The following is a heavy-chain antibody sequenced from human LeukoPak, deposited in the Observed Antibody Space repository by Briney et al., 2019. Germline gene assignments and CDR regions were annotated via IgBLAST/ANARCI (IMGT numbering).Heavy chain of an antibody. CDR2: ISGSGGST. CDR3: AKDPYYDILTGYYYYYGMDV. CDR1: GFMFSSYN. J-gene: IGHJ6*02. V-gene: IGHV3-23*01. Sequence: GGSLRLSCAASGFMFSSYNMNWVRQAPGKGLEWVSAISGSGGSTYYADSVKGRFTISRDNSKNTLYLQMNSLRAEDTAVYYCAKDPYYDILTGYYYYYGMDVWGQGTTVTVSS. D-gene: IGHD3-9*01.